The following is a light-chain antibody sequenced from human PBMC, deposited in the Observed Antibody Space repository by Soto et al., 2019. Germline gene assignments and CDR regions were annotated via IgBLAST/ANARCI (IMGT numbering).Light chain of an antibody. CDR2: DNS. J-gene: IGLJ2*01. Sequence: QSVLTQPPSVSGAPRQRVTISCTGNSSNIGAGFDVHWYQQLPGTAPKLLIYDNSNRPSGVPDRFSGSKSGTSASLAITGLQAEDGTDYYCQSYDSRLSAVVFGGGTKVTVL. V-gene: IGLV1-40*01. CDR3: QSYDSRLSAVV. CDR1: SSNIGAGFD.